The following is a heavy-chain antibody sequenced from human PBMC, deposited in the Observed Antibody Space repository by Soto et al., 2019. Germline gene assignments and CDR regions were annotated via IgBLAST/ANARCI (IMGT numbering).Heavy chain of an antibody. CDR3: ARDSRGDAYYFDY. J-gene: IGHJ4*02. D-gene: IGHD3-10*01. Sequence: GGSLRLSCAASGFTFSSYWMSWVRQAPGKGLEWVANIKQDGSEKYYVDSVKGRFTISRDNAKNSLYLQMNSLRAEDTAVYYCARDSRGDAYYFDYWGQGTLVTVSS. CDR2: IKQDGSEK. CDR1: GFTFSSYW. V-gene: IGHV3-7*01.